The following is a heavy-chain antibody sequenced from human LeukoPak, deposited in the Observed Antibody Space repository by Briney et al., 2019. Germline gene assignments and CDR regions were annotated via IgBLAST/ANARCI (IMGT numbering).Heavy chain of an antibody. V-gene: IGHV4-39*01. D-gene: IGHD1-1*01. J-gene: IGHJ5*02. Sequence: SETLSLTCTVSGGSISSSSYYWGWIRQPPGKGLEWIGSIYYSGSTYYNPSLKSRVTISVDTSKNQFSLKLSSVTAADTAVYYRARQRWNPSYNWFDPWGQGTLVTVSS. CDR1: GGSISSSSYY. CDR3: ARQRWNPSYNWFDP. CDR2: IYYSGST.